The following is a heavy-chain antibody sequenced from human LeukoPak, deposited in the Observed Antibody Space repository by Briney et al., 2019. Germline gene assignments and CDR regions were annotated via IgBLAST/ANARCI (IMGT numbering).Heavy chain of an antibody. CDR3: ARLRDDFWSGYSYRYFDY. J-gene: IGHJ4*02. D-gene: IGHD3-3*01. V-gene: IGHV4-39*01. CDR2: TYYSGST. Sequence: SETLSLTCTVSGGSISSSSYYWGWIRQPPGKGLEWIGSTYYSGSTYYNPSLKSRVPISVDTSTDQFSLKLSSVTAADTAVYYCARLRDDFWSGYSYRYFDYWGQGTLVTVSS. CDR1: GGSISSSSYY.